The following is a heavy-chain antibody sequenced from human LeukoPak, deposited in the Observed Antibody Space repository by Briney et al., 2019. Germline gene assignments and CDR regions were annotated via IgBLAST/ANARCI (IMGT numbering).Heavy chain of an antibody. J-gene: IGHJ6*02. Sequence: GGSLRLSCAASGFTFSSYWMHWVCQVPGKGLVWVSRINSDGTSTTYADSVKGRFTISRDNAKNTLYLQMNSLRAEDTAVYYCARGRLDIVVVPAAILPYYYYGMDVWGQGTTVTVSS. CDR1: GFTFSSYW. CDR2: INSDGTST. V-gene: IGHV3-74*03. CDR3: ARGRLDIVVVPAAILPYYYYGMDV. D-gene: IGHD2-2*02.